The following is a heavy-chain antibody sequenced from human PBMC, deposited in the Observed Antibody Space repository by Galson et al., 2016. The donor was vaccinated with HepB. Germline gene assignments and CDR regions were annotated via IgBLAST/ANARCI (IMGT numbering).Heavy chain of an antibody. D-gene: IGHD6-13*01. J-gene: IGHJ4*02. Sequence: SLRLSCAASGFTFSDSTIHWVRQASGKGLEWVGRIRRNADNYATSYAASVQGRFTISRDDSKNTAYLEMNSLKTDDTAVYYCTRHGVYPRVLGWDWGQGTLVTVSS. CDR1: GFTFSDST. CDR2: IRRNADNYAT. V-gene: IGHV3-73*01. CDR3: TRHGVYPRVLGWD.